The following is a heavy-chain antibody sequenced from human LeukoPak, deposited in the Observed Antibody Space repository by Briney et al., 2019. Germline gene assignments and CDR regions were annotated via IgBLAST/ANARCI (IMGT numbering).Heavy chain of an antibody. D-gene: IGHD2-15*01. V-gene: IGHV3-23*01. J-gene: IGHJ4*02. CDR1: GFTFSSCA. CDR2: ISGSGGST. Sequence: GGSLTLSCAASGFTFSSCAMSRVRQAPGKGLEWVSAISGSGGSTYYADSVKGRFTISRDNSKNTLYLQMNSLRAEDTAVYYCAKDDCSGGSCYFFYWGQGTLVPVSS. CDR3: AKDDCSGGSCYFFY.